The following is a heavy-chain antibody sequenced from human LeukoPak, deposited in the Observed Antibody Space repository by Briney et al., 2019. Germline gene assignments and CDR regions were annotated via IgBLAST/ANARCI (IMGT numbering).Heavy chain of an antibody. D-gene: IGHD3-22*01. CDR3: AKDNPITMIVVVNPVLGY. CDR1: GFTFSSYA. CDR2: ISGSGGST. Sequence: VGSLRLSCAASGFTFSSYAMSWVRQAPGKGLEWVSAISGSGGSTYYADSVKGRFTISRDNSMNTLYLQMNSLRAEDTAVYYCAKDNPITMIVVVNPVLGYWGQGTLVTVSS. V-gene: IGHV3-23*01. J-gene: IGHJ4*02.